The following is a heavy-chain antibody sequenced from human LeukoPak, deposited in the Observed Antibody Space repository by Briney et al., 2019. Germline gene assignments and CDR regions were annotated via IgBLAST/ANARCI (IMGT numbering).Heavy chain of an antibody. CDR1: GFTFSTSA. CDR2: IRYDGSNK. D-gene: IGHD5-24*01. CDR3: AKDFAVNSKRWLQFRAYDYYYMDV. Sequence: PGGSLRLSCAASGFTFSTSAMHWVCQAPGKGLEWVAFIRYDGSNKYYADSVKGRFTISRDNSKNTLYLQMNSLRAEDTAMYYCAKDFAVNSKRWLQFRAYDYYYMDVWGKGTTVTISS. J-gene: IGHJ6*03. V-gene: IGHV3-30*02.